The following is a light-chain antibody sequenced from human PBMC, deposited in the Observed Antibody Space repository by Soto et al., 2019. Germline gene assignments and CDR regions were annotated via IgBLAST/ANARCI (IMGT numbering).Light chain of an antibody. CDR3: LQDYNSPWT. J-gene: IGKJ1*01. Sequence: AIQMTQSPSSLSASVGDRVTITCRASQGIRNDLGWYQQKPGKAPKLLIYAASSLKSGVPSRFSGSGSGTDFTLTISSLQPEDFATDYCLQDYNSPWTFGQGTKVEIK. CDR2: AAS. V-gene: IGKV1-6*01. CDR1: QGIRND.